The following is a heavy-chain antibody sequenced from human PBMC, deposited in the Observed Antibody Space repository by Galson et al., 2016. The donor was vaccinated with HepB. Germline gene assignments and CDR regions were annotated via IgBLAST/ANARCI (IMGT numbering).Heavy chain of an antibody. Sequence: SETLSLTCAVYGGSFSGYYWSWIRQPPGKGLEWIGEINHSGSTNYNPSLKSRVTISVDTSENQFSLKLSSVTAADTAVYYCARGNYSAFDIWGQGTMVTVSS. CDR2: INHSGST. V-gene: IGHV4-34*01. D-gene: IGHD2-21*01. J-gene: IGHJ3*02. CDR3: ARGNYSAFDI. CDR1: GGSFSGYY.